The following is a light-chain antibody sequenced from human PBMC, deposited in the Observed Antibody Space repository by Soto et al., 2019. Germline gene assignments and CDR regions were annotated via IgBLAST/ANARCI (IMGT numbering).Light chain of an antibody. CDR3: AAWDDSLSALYV. CDR2: RNN. V-gene: IGLV1-47*01. Sequence: QSVLTQPLSASGTPGQRVTISCSGSSSNIGSNYVYWYQQLPGTAPKLLIYRNNQRPSGVPDRFSGSKSGTSASLAISGLRSEDEADYYCAAWDDSLSALYVLGTGTKVTVL. J-gene: IGLJ1*01. CDR1: SSNIGSNY.